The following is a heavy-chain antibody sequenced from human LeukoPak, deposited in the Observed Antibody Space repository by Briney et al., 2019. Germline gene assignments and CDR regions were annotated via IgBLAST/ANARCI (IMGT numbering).Heavy chain of an antibody. J-gene: IGHJ4*02. Sequence: SQNLSLTCTVSGGSISSGDYYWSWIRQPPGKGLEWIGYIYYSGSTYYNPSLKSRVTISVDTSKNQFSLKLSSVTAADTAVYYCARELDTAMAYYFDYWGQGTLVTVSS. CDR3: ARELDTAMAYYFDY. CDR2: IYYSGST. CDR1: GGSISSGDYY. V-gene: IGHV4-30-4*01. D-gene: IGHD5-18*01.